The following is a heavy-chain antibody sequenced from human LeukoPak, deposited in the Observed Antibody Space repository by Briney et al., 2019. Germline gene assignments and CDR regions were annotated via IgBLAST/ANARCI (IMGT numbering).Heavy chain of an antibody. CDR3: ARVSGSYSLYYYMDV. CDR2: ISYDRSNK. CDR1: GLTFSSYA. D-gene: IGHD1-26*01. V-gene: IGHV3-30*04. Sequence: YPGGSLRLSCAASGLTFSSYAMHWVRQAPGKGLEWVAVISYDRSNKYYADSVKGRFTISRDNSKNTLYLQMNSLRAEDTAVYYCARVSGSYSLYYYMDVWGKGTTVTVSS. J-gene: IGHJ6*03.